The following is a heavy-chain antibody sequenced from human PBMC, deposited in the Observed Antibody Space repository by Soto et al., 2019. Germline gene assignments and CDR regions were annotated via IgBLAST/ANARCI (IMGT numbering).Heavy chain of an antibody. V-gene: IGHV1-69*13. J-gene: IGHJ6*02. Sequence: SVKVSCKASGGTFSSYAISWVRQAPGQGLEWMGGIIPIFGTANYAQKFQGRVTITADESTSTAYMELSSLRSEDTAVYYCARDLSRFDFWSGYPRDVWGQGTTVTVSS. CDR2: IIPIFGTA. CDR1: GGTFSSYA. CDR3: ARDLSRFDFWSGYPRDV. D-gene: IGHD3-3*01.